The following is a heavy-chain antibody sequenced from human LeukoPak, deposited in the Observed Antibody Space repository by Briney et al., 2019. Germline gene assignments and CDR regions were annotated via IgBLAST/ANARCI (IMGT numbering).Heavy chain of an antibody. D-gene: IGHD3-22*01. CDR1: GDSINSLDL. V-gene: IGHV4-4*02. CDR2: MYLSGTT. Sequence: SGTLSLTCTVSGDSINSLDLWSWLRQPPGKGLEWIGEMYLSGTTHSNPSVKSRVTISIDKSKNQFFLNLSSVTAADTAVYYCAGLVGRYSSGLYYYYFDYWGQGTLVTVSS. J-gene: IGHJ4*02. CDR3: AGLVGRYSSGLYYYYFDY.